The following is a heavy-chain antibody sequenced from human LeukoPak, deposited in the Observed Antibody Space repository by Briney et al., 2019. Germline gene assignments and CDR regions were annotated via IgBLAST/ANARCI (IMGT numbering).Heavy chain of an antibody. CDR1: GGSISSSSYY. CDR3: ARTNKNPPYSSSWTYYYYYYMDV. D-gene: IGHD6-13*01. V-gene: IGHV4-39*07. CDR2: IYYSGST. J-gene: IGHJ6*03. Sequence: TTSETLSLTCTVSGGSISSSSYYWGWIRQPPGKGLEWIGSIYYSGSTYYNPSLKSRVTISVDTSKNQFSLKLSSVTAADTAVYYCARTNKNPPYSSSWTYYYYYYMDVWGKGTTVTVSS.